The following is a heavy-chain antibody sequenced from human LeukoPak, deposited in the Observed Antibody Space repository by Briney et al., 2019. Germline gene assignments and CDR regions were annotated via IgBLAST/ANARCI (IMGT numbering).Heavy chain of an antibody. Sequence: PGGSLRLSCAASGFTFSSYGMHWVRQAPGKGLEWVAVISYDVGKKYYADSVKGRFTISRDNSKNTLYLQMNSLRAEDTAVYYCAEDDYYDTSGYRDWGQGTLVTVSS. V-gene: IGHV3-30*18. CDR2: ISYDVGKK. J-gene: IGHJ4*02. CDR1: GFTFSSYG. D-gene: IGHD3-22*01. CDR3: AEDDYYDTSGYRD.